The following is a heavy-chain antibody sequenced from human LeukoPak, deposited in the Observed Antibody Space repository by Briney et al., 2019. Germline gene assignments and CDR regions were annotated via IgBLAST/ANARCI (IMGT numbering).Heavy chain of an antibody. CDR1: GFTFSSYS. CDR3: AREPYDILTGYYSAGPA. D-gene: IGHD3-9*01. J-gene: IGHJ5*02. CDR2: ISSSSSTI. V-gene: IGHV3-48*04. Sequence: PGGSLRLSCAASGFTFSSYSMNWVRQAPGKGLEWVSYISSSSSTIYYADSVKGRFTISRDNVKNSLYLQMNSLRAEDTAVYYCAREPYDILTGYYSAGPAWGQGTLVTVSS.